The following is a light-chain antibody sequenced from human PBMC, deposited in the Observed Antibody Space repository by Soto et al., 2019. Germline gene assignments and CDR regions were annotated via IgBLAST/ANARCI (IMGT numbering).Light chain of an antibody. CDR2: GAS. CDR1: QSVNSEY. CDR3: QQYGNAPIT. J-gene: IGKJ5*01. V-gene: IGKV3-20*01. Sequence: EIVLTQSPGTLSLSPRERATLSCRASQSVNSEYLAWYQQKPGQAPRLLIYGASIRATGIPDRFSGSGSGTDFTLSISRLEPEDFASYYCQQYGNAPITFGPGTRLEL.